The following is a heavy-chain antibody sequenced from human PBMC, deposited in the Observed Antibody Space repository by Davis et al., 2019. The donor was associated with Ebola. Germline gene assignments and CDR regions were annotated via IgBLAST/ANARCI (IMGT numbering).Heavy chain of an antibody. J-gene: IGHJ4*02. V-gene: IGHV3-23*01. D-gene: IGHD5/OR15-5a*01. CDR1: GFFFTSHS. Sequence: PGGSLRLSCAASGFFFTSHSMSWVRQAPGKGLQWVSTIGGDDTMTDYADSVMGRFTISRDNSKNTLDLEMNSLRAEDTAIYYCARYPKGDTSVFDYWGQGTRVTVSS. CDR3: ARYPKGDTSVFDY. CDR2: IGGDDTMT.